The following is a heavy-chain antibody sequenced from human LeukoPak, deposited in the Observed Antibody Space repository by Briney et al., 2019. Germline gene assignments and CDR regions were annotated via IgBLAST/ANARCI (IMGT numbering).Heavy chain of an antibody. CDR2: IYYSGST. Sequence: SETLSLTCTVSGGSISSYYWSWIRQPPGKGLEWIGYIYYSGSTNYNPSLKSRVTISVDTSKNQFSLELSSVTAADTAVYYCARGITGTLEAFDIWGQGTMVTVSS. J-gene: IGHJ3*02. D-gene: IGHD1-20*01. V-gene: IGHV4-59*01. CDR3: ARGITGTLEAFDI. CDR1: GGSISSYY.